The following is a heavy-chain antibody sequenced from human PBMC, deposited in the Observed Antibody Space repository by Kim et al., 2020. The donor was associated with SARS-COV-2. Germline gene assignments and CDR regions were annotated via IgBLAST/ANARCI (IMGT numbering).Heavy chain of an antibody. D-gene: IGHD4-4*01. CDR3: ARHGGDDYSSYYYGMDV. Sequence: SETLSLTCTVSGGSISSSSYYWGWIRQPPGKGLEWIGSIYYSGSTYYNPSLKSRVTISVDTSKNQFSLKLSSVTAADTAVYYCARHGGDDYSSYYYGMDVWGQGTTVTVSS. CDR1: GGSISSSSYY. CDR2: IYYSGST. V-gene: IGHV4-39*01. J-gene: IGHJ6*02.